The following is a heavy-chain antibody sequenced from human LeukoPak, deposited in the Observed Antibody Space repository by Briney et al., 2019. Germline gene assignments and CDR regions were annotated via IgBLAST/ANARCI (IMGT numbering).Heavy chain of an antibody. CDR2: ISGSGGST. V-gene: IGHV3-23*01. D-gene: IGHD3-22*01. CDR1: GFTFSSYA. CDR3: AKDRGITMIVVGPDWGAFDI. J-gene: IGHJ3*02. Sequence: GGSLRLSCTASGFTFSSYAMSWVRQAPGQGLEWVSAISGSGGSTYYADSVKGRFTISRDNSKNTLYLQMNSLRAEDTAVYYCAKDRGITMIVVGPDWGAFDIWGQGTMVTVSS.